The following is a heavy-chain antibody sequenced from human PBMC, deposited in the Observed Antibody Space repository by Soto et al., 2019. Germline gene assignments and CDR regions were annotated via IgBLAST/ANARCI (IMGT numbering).Heavy chain of an antibody. D-gene: IGHD3-22*01. J-gene: IGHJ4*02. V-gene: IGHV4-30-4*01. CDR2: IYYSGST. CDR1: GGSISSGDYY. Sequence: SETLSLTCTVSGGSISSGDYYWSWIRQPPGKGLEWIGYIYYSGSTYYNPSLKSRVTISVDTSKNQFSLKLSSVAAADTAVYYCARDIPVGYYDSSGYSYWGQGTLVTVSS. CDR3: ARDIPVGYYDSSGYSY.